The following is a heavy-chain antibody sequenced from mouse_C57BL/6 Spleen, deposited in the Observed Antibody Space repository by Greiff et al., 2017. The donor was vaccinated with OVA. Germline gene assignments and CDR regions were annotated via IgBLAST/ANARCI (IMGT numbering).Heavy chain of an antibody. D-gene: IGHD1-1*01. CDR3: TRGYYGSSLWYFDV. CDR1: GFTFSSYA. CDR2: ISSGGDYI. Sequence: EVMLVESGEGLVKPGGSLKLSCAASGFTFSSYAMSWVRQTPEKRLEWVAYISSGGDYIYYADNVKGRFTISRDNARNTLYLQMSSLKSEDTAMYYCTRGYYGSSLWYFDVWGTGTTVTVSS. J-gene: IGHJ1*03. V-gene: IGHV5S21*01.